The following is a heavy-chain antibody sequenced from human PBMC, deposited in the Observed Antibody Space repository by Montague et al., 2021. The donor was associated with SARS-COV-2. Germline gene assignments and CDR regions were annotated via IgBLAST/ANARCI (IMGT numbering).Heavy chain of an antibody. CDR1: GDSVASHTPA. CDR2: TYYRSKWYY. J-gene: IGHJ4*02. V-gene: IGHV6-1*01. Sequence: CAISGDSVASHTPASNWITCALSSRPKLLCRTYYRSKWYYDYAVSVKSRMTISPDTSKNQFSLQLSSVTPEDRAVYYCARDPRYSLSWSFDYWGQGTLVTVSS. CDR3: ARDPRYSLSWSFDY. D-gene: IGHD6-13*01.